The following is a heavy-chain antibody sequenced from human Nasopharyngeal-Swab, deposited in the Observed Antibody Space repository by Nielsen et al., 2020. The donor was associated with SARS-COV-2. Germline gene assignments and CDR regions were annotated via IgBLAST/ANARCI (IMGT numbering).Heavy chain of an antibody. V-gene: IGHV1-24*01. CDR3: ATHRPRYYDSSAYNFASGV. Sequence: ASVKVSCKVSGYTFTDLSMHWVRQAPGKGLEWRGGFDPEYGEAIYTQKFQGRVTMTEDTSIDTAYMELSSLRSEDTAVYYCATHRPRYYDSSAYNFASGVWGQGTMITVSS. CDR2: FDPEYGEA. D-gene: IGHD3-22*01. CDR1: GYTFTDLS. J-gene: IGHJ3*01.